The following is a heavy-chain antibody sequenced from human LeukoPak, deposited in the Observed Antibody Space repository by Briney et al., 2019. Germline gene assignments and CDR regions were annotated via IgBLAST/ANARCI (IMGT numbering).Heavy chain of an antibody. D-gene: IGHD3-10*01. Sequence: SETLSLTCTVSGGSISSYYWSWIRRPPGKGLEWIGYIYYSGSINYNPSLKSRVTISVDTSKNQFSLKLSSVTAADTAVYYCASSEGTVDAFDIWGQGTMVTVSS. J-gene: IGHJ3*02. CDR3: ASSEGTVDAFDI. CDR1: GGSISSYY. V-gene: IGHV4-59*08. CDR2: IYYSGSI.